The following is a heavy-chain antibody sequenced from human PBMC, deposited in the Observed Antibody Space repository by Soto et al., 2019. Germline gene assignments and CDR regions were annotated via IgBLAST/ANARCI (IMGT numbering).Heavy chain of an antibody. Sequence: GGSLRLSCAASGFTFSSYAMHWVRQAPGKGLEWVAVISYDGSNKYYADAVKGRFTISRDNSKNTLYLQMNSLRAEDTAVYYCVKDQDWNYASNDAFDIWGQGTMVT. CDR3: VKDQDWNYASNDAFDI. CDR1: GFTFSSYA. D-gene: IGHD1-7*01. V-gene: IGHV3-30-3*01. J-gene: IGHJ3*02. CDR2: ISYDGSNK.